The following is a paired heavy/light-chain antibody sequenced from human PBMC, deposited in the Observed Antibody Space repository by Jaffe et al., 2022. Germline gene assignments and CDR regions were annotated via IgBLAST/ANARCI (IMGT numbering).Light chain of an antibody. CDR3: GTWDSSLSALV. CDR2: DNN. V-gene: IGLV1-51*01. Sequence: QSVLTQPPSVSAAPGQKVTISCSGSSSNIGNNYVSWYQQLPGTAPKLLIYDNNKRPSGIPDRFSGSKSGTSATLGITGLQTGDEADYYCGTWDSSLSALVFGGGTKLTVL. J-gene: IGLJ3*02. CDR1: SSNIGNNY.
Heavy chain of an antibody. J-gene: IGHJ6*03. CDR3: ARSAGYCSSTSCYGVGMRPYYMDV. D-gene: IGHD2-2*01. Sequence: QVQLQQWGAGLLKPSETLSLTCAVYGGSFSGYYWSWIRQPPGKGLEWIGEINHSGSTNYNPSLKSRVTISVDTSKNQFSLKLSSVTAADTAVYYCARSAGYCSSTSCYGVGMRPYYMDVWGKGTTVTVSS. CDR2: INHSGST. V-gene: IGHV4-34*01. CDR1: GGSFSGYY.